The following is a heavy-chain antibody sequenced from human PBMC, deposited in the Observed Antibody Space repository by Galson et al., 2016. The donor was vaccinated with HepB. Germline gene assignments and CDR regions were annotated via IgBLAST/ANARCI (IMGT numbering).Heavy chain of an antibody. CDR3: ARDRDHGLDN. CDR1: GYTFTSNG. CDR2: IRASKGNT. Sequence: SVKVSCKASGYTFTSNGISWVRQAPGQGLVWMGWIRASKGNTNYAQKFQGRLTVTTDASTTTAHMELRNLRSDDTAVYYCARDRDHGLDNWGQGTMVTVSS. D-gene: IGHD2-8*01. V-gene: IGHV1-18*04. J-gene: IGHJ3*02.